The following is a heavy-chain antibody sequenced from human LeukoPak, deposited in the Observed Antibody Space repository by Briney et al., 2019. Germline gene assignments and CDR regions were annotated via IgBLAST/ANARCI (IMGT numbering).Heavy chain of an antibody. J-gene: IGHJ4*02. CDR2: ILNDGSQE. CDR1: GFTFSSYG. CDR3: AKSPQAILTGYYTWCFDY. D-gene: IGHD3-9*01. V-gene: IGHV3-33*06. Sequence: GRSLRLSCAAPGFTFSSYGMHWVRQAPGKGLEWVAVILNDGSQEKYADSVKGRFTISRDNSKNTLFLQMNSLRAEDTAVYYCAKSPQAILTGYYTWCFDYWGQGILVTVSS.